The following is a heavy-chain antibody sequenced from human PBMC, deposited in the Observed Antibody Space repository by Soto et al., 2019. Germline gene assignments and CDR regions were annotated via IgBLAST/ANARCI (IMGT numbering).Heavy chain of an antibody. Sequence: GGSLLISCAASVFTFSIYAMSWVRQAPGKGLEWVSAISGSGGSTYYADSVKGRFTISRDNSKNTLYLQMNSLRAEDTAVYYCAKTVGLWFGELPFDYWGQGTLVTVSS. CDR1: VFTFSIYA. J-gene: IGHJ4*02. D-gene: IGHD3-10*01. CDR2: ISGSGGST. V-gene: IGHV3-23*01. CDR3: AKTVGLWFGELPFDY.